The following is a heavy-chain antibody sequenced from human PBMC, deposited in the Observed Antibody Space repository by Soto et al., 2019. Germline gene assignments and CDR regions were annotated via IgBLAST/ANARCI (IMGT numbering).Heavy chain of an antibody. D-gene: IGHD6-6*01. Sequence: SVKVSCKASGGTFSSYAISWVRQAPGQGLEWMGGIIPIFGTANYAQKFQGRVTITADESTSTAYMELSRLRSDDTAVYYCARDRGSSSSLDYWGQGTLVTVSS. CDR2: IIPIFGTA. V-gene: IGHV1-69*13. CDR1: GGTFSSYA. CDR3: ARDRGSSSSLDY. J-gene: IGHJ4*02.